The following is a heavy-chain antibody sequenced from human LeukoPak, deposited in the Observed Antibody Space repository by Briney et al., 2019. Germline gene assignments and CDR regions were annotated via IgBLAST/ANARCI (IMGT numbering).Heavy chain of an antibody. D-gene: IGHD3-22*01. CDR2: IKQDGSEK. CDR3: ASIFYSIDYIFDY. J-gene: IGHJ4*02. CDR1: GFTFSSYW. V-gene: IGHV3-7*01. Sequence: GGSLRLSCAASGFTFSSYWMSWVRQAPGKGLEWVANIKQDGSEKYYVDSVKGRFTISRDNAKNSLYLQMNSLRAEDTAVYYCASIFYSIDYIFDYWGQGTLVTVSS.